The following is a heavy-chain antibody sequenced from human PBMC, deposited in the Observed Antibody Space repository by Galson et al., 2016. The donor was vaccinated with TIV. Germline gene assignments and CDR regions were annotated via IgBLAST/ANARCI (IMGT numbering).Heavy chain of an antibody. D-gene: IGHD2-21*02. CDR2: IYSGGGT. V-gene: IGHV3-66*02. Sequence: SLRLSCAASEFIVSSNYMTWVRQAPGKGLEWVSLIYSGGGTSYAASVEGRFTISRDTSKNTLYLQMNSLKPEDTAVYYCARDRRFCGNDCYLHYYYGMDVWGQGTLVTVSS. CDR1: EFIVSSNY. J-gene: IGHJ6*02. CDR3: ARDRRFCGNDCYLHYYYGMDV.